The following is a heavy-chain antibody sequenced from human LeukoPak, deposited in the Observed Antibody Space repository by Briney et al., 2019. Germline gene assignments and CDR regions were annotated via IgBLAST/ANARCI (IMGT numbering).Heavy chain of an antibody. Sequence: SETLSLTCTVSGGSFTSFYWSWVRQPARKGLEWIGHFFSSGTSSGTTKYNPSFESRATISVDKSKNQFSLRLTSVTAADTAVYYCARYSGIYGHDNWGQGTLVTVSS. V-gene: IGHV4-4*07. CDR3: ARYSGIYGHDN. D-gene: IGHD3-10*01. CDR2: FFSSGTSSGTT. CDR1: GGSFTSFY. J-gene: IGHJ4*02.